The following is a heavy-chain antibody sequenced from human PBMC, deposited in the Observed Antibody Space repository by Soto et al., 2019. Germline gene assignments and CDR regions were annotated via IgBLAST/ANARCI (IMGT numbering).Heavy chain of an antibody. D-gene: IGHD1-7*01. V-gene: IGHV6-1*01. CDR1: GDSVSSNSAA. CDR3: AGTTSLQWYYMDV. J-gene: IGHJ6*03. Sequence: SQTLSLTCAISGDSVSSNSAAWNWIRQSPSGGLEWLGRTYYRSRWYNDYAVSVRSRITINPDTSKNQFSLHLNSVTPEDTAVYYGAGTTSLQWYYMDVWGKGTTVTVSS. CDR2: TYYRSRWYN.